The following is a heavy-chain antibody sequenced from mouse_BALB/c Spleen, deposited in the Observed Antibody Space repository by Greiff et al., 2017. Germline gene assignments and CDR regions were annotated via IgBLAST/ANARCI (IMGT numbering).Heavy chain of an antibody. J-gene: IGHJ3*01. V-gene: IGHV3-2*02. D-gene: IGHD2-4*01. CDR2: ISYSGST. Sequence: DVKLQESGPGLVKPSQSLSLTCTVTVYSITSDYAWNWIRQFPGNKLEWMGYISYSGSTSYNPSLKSRISITRDTSKNQFFLQLNSVTTEDTATYYCARWVKINYDYSWFADWGQGTLVTVSA. CDR1: VYSITSDYA. CDR3: ARWVKINYDYSWFAD.